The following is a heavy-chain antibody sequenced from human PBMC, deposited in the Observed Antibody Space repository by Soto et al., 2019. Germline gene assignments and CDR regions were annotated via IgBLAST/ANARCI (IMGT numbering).Heavy chain of an antibody. J-gene: IGHJ4*02. V-gene: IGHV4-31*01. D-gene: IGHD3-3*01. CDR1: GGSISSDSSY. Sequence: PSETLSFTCTVSGGSISSDSSYCSWIHQRPGMGLEWIGYIFYSASFYYTPSRRGLVMILADTSNNHFTLRLGAATAADTAVYYCASVSETPSIFEVALPYFFDSWGQGTQVNVSS. CDR2: IFYSASF. CDR3: ASVSETPSIFEVALPYFFDS.